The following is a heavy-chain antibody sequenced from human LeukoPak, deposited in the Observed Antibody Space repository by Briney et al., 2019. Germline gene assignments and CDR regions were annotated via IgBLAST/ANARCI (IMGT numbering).Heavy chain of an antibody. D-gene: IGHD4-11*01. CDR3: ARSSDYSTFDY. Sequence: SETLSLTCTVSGGSISSGDYYWSWIRQPPGKGLEWIGCIYYSGSTYYNPSLKSRVTISVDTSKNQFSLKLSSVTAADTAVYYCARSSDYSTFDYWGQGTLVTVSS. CDR2: IYYSGST. J-gene: IGHJ4*02. V-gene: IGHV4-30-4*01. CDR1: GGSISSGDYY.